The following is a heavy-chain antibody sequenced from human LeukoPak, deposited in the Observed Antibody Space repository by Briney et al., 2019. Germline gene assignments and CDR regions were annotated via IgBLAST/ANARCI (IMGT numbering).Heavy chain of an antibody. CDR1: GFTFSSYG. V-gene: IGHV3-30*03. J-gene: IGHJ4*02. CDR3: ASDSSPEY. CDR2: ISYDGSNK. Sequence: GGSLRLSCAASGFTFSSYGMHWVRQAPGKGLEWVAVISYDGSNKYYADSVKGRFTISRDNSKNTLYLQMNSLRAEDTAVYYCASDSSPEYWGQGTLVTVSS.